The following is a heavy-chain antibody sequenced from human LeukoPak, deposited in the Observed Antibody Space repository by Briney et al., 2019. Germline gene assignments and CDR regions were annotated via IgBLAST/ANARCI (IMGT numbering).Heavy chain of an antibody. CDR1: GFTFNDYY. CDR3: AKDFPHYYEVPHGMDV. CDR2: ISVRAATI. V-gene: IGHV3-11*01. Sequence: GGSLRLSCAASGFTFNDYYMSWIRQAPGKGLGGIAYISVRAATIYYGDSVEGRFTTSRDDAKNSLYLQMNGLRVEDTAIYYCAKDFPHYYEVPHGMDVWGQGTTVTV. J-gene: IGHJ6*02. D-gene: IGHD3-22*01.